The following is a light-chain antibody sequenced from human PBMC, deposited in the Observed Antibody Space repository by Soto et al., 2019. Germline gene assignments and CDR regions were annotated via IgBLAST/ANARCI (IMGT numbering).Light chain of an antibody. V-gene: IGLV1-40*01. Sequence: QSVLTQPPSVSGAPGQRVTIYCTGSSSNIGAGYDVHWYQQLPGTAPKLLIYGNSNRPSGVPDRFSGSKSGTSASLAITGLQAEDEADYYCQSYDSSLSAYVFGIGTKLTVL. J-gene: IGLJ1*01. CDR1: SSNIGAGYD. CDR2: GNS. CDR3: QSYDSSLSAYV.